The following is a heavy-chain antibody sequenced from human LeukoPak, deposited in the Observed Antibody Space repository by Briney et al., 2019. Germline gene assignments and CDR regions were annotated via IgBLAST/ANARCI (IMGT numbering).Heavy chain of an antibody. CDR1: GGTFSSYA. Sequence: GSSVKVSCKASGGTFSSYAISWVRQAPGQGLEWMGGIIPIFGTANYAQKLQGRVTMTTDTSTSTAYMELRSLRSDDTAVYYCARYTRYCSSTSCPSDAFDIWGQGTMVTVSS. CDR3: ARYTRYCSSTSCPSDAFDI. D-gene: IGHD2-2*01. V-gene: IGHV1-69*05. J-gene: IGHJ3*02. CDR2: IIPIFGTA.